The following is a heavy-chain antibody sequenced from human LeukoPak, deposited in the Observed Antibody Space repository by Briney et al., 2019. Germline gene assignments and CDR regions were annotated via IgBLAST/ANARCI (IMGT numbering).Heavy chain of an antibody. CDR3: ARGGDYNKPFEY. CDR2: IYISGST. J-gene: IGHJ4*02. CDR1: GDSITVNY. Sequence: WETLSLTSTVSGDSITVNYWSWIRQPAGKGLEWIGRIYISGSTNYNPSLMSRVTMSLDTSKNQFSLELNSVTAADTAIYYCARGGDYNKPFEYWGPGTLVTVSS. V-gene: IGHV4-4*07. D-gene: IGHD4-11*01.